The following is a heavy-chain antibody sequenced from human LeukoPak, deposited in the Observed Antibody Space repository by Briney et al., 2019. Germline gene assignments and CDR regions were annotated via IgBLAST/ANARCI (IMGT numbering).Heavy chain of an antibody. V-gene: IGHV3-7*01. Sequence: GGSLRLSCAASGFTFSDYWMTWVRQAQGKGVEGVADIKEDGTTKHYVDSVKGRFTISRDNAKRSLYLQMNSLRAEDTALYYCARGPSTVVTTRWGQGTLVAVSS. D-gene: IGHD2-21*02. J-gene: IGHJ4*02. CDR1: GFTFSDYW. CDR2: IKEDGTTK. CDR3: ARGPSTVVTTR.